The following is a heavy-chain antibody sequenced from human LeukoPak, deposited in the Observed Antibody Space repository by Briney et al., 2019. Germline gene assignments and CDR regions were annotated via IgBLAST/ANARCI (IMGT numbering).Heavy chain of an antibody. CDR3: ARDLAVAGTRHDY. J-gene: IGHJ4*02. D-gene: IGHD6-19*01. CDR1: GYTFTGYY. V-gene: IGHV1-2*04. CDR2: INPNTGGT. Sequence: ASVKVSCKASGYTFTGYYMHWVRQAPGQGLEWLGWINPNTGGTNYAQKFQGWVTMTRDTSISTAYMELSRLRSDDTAVYYCARDLAVAGTRHDYWGQGTLVTVSS.